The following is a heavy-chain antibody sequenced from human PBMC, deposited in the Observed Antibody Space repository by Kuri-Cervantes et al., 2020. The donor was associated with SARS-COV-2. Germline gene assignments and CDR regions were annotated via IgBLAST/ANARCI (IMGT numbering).Heavy chain of an antibody. V-gene: IGHV4-39*01. CDR2: TYYSGST. Sequence: SETLSLTCTVSGGSISSSSYYWGWIRQPPGKGLEWIGSTYYSGSTYYNPSLKSRVTISVDTSKNQFSLKLSSVTAADTAVYYCARHVRPEITIFGVVITADYFDYWGQGTLVTVSS. CDR3: ARHVRPEITIFGVVITADYFDY. D-gene: IGHD3-3*01. CDR1: GGSISSSSYY. J-gene: IGHJ4*02.